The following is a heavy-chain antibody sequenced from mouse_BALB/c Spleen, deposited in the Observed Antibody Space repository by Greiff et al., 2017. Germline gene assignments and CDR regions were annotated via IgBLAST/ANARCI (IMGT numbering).Heavy chain of an antibody. D-gene: IGHD2-4*01. J-gene: IGHJ1*01. CDR1: GYAFSSYW. CDR3: AREYDYDEGDV. Sequence: QVQLKQSGAELVRPGSSVKISCKASGYAFSSYWMNWVKQRPGQGLEWIGQIYPGDGDTNYNGKFKGKATLTADKSSSTAYMQLSSLTSEDSAVYFCAREYDYDEGDVWGAGTTVTVSS. V-gene: IGHV1-80*01. CDR2: IYPGDGDT.